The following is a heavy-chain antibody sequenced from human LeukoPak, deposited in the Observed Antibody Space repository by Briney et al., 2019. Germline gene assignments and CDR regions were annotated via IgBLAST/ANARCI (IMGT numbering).Heavy chain of an antibody. J-gene: IGHJ4*01. CDR1: GFASSHYG. CDR2: IWSDGSNK. D-gene: IGHD4-11*01. Sequence: GGSLRLSCAASGFASSHYGMHWVRQPPGKGLEWVAVIWSDGSNKFYADSVKGRFTISRDNFKNTVFLQMNSLRTGDTALYYCAKDAQRGFDYSNSLEHWGQGSLVTVSS. V-gene: IGHV3-33*06. CDR3: AKDAQRGFDYSNSLEH.